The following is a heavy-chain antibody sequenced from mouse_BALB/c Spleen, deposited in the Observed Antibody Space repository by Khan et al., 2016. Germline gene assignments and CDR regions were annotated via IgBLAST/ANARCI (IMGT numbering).Heavy chain of an antibody. CDR3: ARPHYYGYVVLTWYFDV. V-gene: IGHV1-87*01. J-gene: IGHJ1*01. D-gene: IGHD1-2*01. Sequence: QVQLKESGAELARPGASVKLSCKASGYTFTSYWMQWVKQRPGQGLEWIGAIYPGDGDTRYTQKFKGKATLTADKSSSTAYMQLSSLASEDSAVYYCARPHYYGYVVLTWYFDVWGAGTTVTVSS. CDR1: GYTFTSYW. CDR2: IYPGDGDT.